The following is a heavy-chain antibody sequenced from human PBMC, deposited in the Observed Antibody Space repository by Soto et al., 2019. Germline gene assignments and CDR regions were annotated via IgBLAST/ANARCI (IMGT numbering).Heavy chain of an antibody. D-gene: IGHD5-12*01. CDR2: ITTGGETT. V-gene: IGHV3-11*01. J-gene: IGHJ4*02. Sequence: GGSLRLSCAASGFIFTDYSMAWIRQAPGKGLEWISYITTGGETTLYAASVGGRFTISRDNAKKALFLQMNSLRADDTAVYFCARDPQRRDGYNFDSWGQGTLVTVSS. CDR3: ARDPQRRDGYNFDS. CDR1: GFIFTDYS.